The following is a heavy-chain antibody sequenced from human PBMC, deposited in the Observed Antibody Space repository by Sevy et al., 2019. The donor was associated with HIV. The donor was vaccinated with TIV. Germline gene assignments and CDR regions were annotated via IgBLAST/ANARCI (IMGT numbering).Heavy chain of an antibody. CDR1: GFTVSNYW. CDR2: IKEDGKQT. CDR3: ARDQNSAMVTPFDF. D-gene: IGHD5-18*01. V-gene: IGHV3-7*03. Sequence: GGSLRLSCLASGFTVSNYWMNWVHQAPGMGLEWVAKIKEDGKQTYYVDSVKGRSTISRDKAKNSLYLQMTSLRAEDTAVYYCARDQNSAMVTPFDFWGQGTLVTVSS. J-gene: IGHJ4*02.